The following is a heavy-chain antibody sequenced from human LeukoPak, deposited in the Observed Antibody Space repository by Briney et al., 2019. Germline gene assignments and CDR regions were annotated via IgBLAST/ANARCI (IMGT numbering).Heavy chain of an antibody. D-gene: IGHD6-13*01. CDR3: ARVRSSWYMGYNWFDP. CDR1: GGSISSGSYY. V-gene: IGHV4-61*02. J-gene: IGHJ5*02. Sequence: PSGTLSLTCTVSGGSISSGSYYWSWIRQPAGKGLEWIGRIYTSGSTNYNPSLKSRVTISVDTSKNQFSLKLSSVTAADTAVYYCARVRSSWYMGYNWFDPWGQGTLVTVSS. CDR2: IYTSGST.